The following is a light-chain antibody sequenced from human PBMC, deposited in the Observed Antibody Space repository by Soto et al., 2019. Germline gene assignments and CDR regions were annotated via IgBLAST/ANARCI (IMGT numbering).Light chain of an antibody. CDR1: QSVSSN. V-gene: IGKV3-11*01. CDR2: DAS. CDR3: QQRSNWPPRIT. Sequence: EIVMTQSPATLSVSPGERATLSCRASQSVSSNLAWYHQKPGQAPRLIIYDASTRATGIPARLSGSGSGTEFTLTISSLEPEDFAVYYCQQRSNWPPRITFGQGTRLEIK. J-gene: IGKJ5*01.